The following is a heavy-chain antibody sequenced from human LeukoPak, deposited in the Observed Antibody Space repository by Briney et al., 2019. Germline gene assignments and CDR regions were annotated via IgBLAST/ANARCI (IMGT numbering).Heavy chain of an antibody. V-gene: IGHV4-59*01. CDR2: IFYTGTT. CDR3: ARLRGNYFPDF. J-gene: IGHJ4*02. Sequence: PSETLSLTCAVYGGSLSGYYWTWIRQPPGKTLEWIAYIFYTGTTNYNPSLESRVTISVDTSRNQFSLRLRSVAAADTAVYYCARLRGNYFPDFWGQGTLVTVSS. D-gene: IGHD2/OR15-2a*01. CDR1: GGSLSGYY.